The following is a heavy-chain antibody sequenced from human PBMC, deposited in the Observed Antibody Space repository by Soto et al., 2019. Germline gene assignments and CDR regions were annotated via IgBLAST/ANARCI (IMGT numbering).Heavy chain of an antibody. J-gene: IGHJ4*02. D-gene: IGHD3-22*01. CDR1: GFTVSRNY. V-gene: IGHV3-66*01. Sequence: EMQLVESGGGLVQPGGSLRLSCAASGFTVSRNYMSWVRQAPGKGLEWVSVIYAGGSTNYSDSVEGRFTISRDNSKNTMSLQKNSLRAVDTAVYYCVREKGTIILGFYYFDYWGQGTLVTVSS. CDR3: VREKGTIILGFYYFDY. CDR2: IYAGGST.